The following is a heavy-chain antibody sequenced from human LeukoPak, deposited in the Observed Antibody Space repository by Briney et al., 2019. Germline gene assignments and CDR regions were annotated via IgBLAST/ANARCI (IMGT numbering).Heavy chain of an antibody. CDR3: ARGTTVVGVDY. CDR1: GFTFSSYA. Sequence: PGGSLRLSCSASGFTFSSYAMHWVRQAPGKGLEWVAVISYDGSNKYYADSVKGRFTISRDNSKNTLYLQMNSLRAEDTAVYYCARGTTVVGVDYWGQGTLVTVSS. D-gene: IGHD1-26*01. CDR2: ISYDGSNK. V-gene: IGHV3-30-3*01. J-gene: IGHJ4*02.